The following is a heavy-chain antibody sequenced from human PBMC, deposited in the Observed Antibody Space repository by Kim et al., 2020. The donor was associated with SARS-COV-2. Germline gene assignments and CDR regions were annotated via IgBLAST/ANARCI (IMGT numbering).Heavy chain of an antibody. Sequence: GGSLRLSCAASGINFSDYYMSWIRQAPGKGLEWISYISSSGSYTKYADSLKGRFTISRDNAENSLYLEMNSLRAEDMAVYYCARVAVGASSWHYFDSWGQGTLVTVSS. CDR1: GINFSDYY. CDR2: ISSSGSYT. CDR3: ARVAVGASSWHYFDS. V-gene: IGHV3-11*05. D-gene: IGHD1-26*01. J-gene: IGHJ4*02.